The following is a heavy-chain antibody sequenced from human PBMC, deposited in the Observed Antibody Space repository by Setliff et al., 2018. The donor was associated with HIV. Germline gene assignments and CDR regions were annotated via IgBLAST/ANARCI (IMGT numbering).Heavy chain of an antibody. CDR3: ATRLSFGASDAFDI. D-gene: IGHD3-10*01. CDR2: IYPGDSET. Sequence: PGESLKISCKGSGYSFSNYWIGWVCQMPGKGLEWMGIIYPGDSETRFSPSFQGQVTISVDKSSSTAYLQWSSLRASDTAMYYCATRLSFGASDAFDIWGQGTMVTVSS. CDR1: GYSFSNYW. J-gene: IGHJ3*02. V-gene: IGHV5-51*01.